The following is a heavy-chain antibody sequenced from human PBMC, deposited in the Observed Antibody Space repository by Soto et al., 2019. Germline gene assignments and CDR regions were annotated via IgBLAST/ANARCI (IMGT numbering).Heavy chain of an antibody. J-gene: IGHJ5*02. Sequence: SETLSLTCTVSGGSISSGDYYWSWIRQPPGKGLEWIGYIYYSGSTYYNPSLKSRVTISVDTSKNQFSLKLSSVTAADTAVYYCARAGTSTLYDFWSGYENWFDPWGQGTLVTVSS. CDR1: GGSISSGDYY. CDR3: ARAGTSTLYDFWSGYENWFDP. V-gene: IGHV4-30-4*01. CDR2: IYYSGST. D-gene: IGHD3-3*01.